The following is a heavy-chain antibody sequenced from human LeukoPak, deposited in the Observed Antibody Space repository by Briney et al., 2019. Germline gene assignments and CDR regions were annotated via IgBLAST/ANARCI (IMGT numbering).Heavy chain of an antibody. V-gene: IGHV3-23*01. CDR2: ISGSGSST. CDR3: AKRSEDFWSGYYDY. J-gene: IGHJ4*02. Sequence: GGSLRLSCAASGFTFSSYAMSWVRQAPGKGLEWVSAISGSGSSTYYADSVKGRFTISRDNSKNTLYLQMNSLRAEDTAVYYCAKRSEDFWSGYYDYWGQGTLVTVSS. D-gene: IGHD3-3*01. CDR1: GFTFSSYA.